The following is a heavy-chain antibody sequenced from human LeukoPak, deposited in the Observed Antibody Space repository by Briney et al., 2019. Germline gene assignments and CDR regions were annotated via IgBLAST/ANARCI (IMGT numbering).Heavy chain of an antibody. CDR3: ARGPDIVVVTAIDY. J-gene: IGHJ4*02. D-gene: IGHD2-21*02. CDR1: GVSISSYY. CDR2: IYYSGST. V-gene: IGHV4-59*01. Sequence: SETLSLTCTVSGVSISSYYWSWIRQPPGKGLEWIGYIYYSGSTNYNPSLKSRVTISVDTSKNQFSLKLSSVTAADTAVYYCARGPDIVVVTAIDYWGQGTLVTVSS.